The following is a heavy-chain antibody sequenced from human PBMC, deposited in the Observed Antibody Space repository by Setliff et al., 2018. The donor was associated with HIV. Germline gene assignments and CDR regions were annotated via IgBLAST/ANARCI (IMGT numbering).Heavy chain of an antibody. CDR3: ARYNFWSGYESDY. CDR1: DYMFLSYG. CDR2: VSAYNGDK. Sequence: GASVKVACKTSDYMFLSYGMSWVRQAPGQGIEWMGWVSAYNGDKKYAQKFKGRVTMTTDTSARTGYMEWRNLRSDDSAVYYCARYNFWSGYESDYWGQGTLVTVSS. V-gene: IGHV1-18*01. D-gene: IGHD3-3*01. J-gene: IGHJ4*02.